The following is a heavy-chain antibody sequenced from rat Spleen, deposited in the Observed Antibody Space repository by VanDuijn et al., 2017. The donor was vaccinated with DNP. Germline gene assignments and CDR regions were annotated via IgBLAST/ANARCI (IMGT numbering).Heavy chain of an antibody. CDR1: GFTFSDYA. J-gene: IGHJ2*01. V-gene: IGHV5-20*01. CDR2: VSYDGGST. CDR3: TTDFERGY. D-gene: IGHD1-11*01. Sequence: EVQLVETGGGPVQPGRSLRLSCVASGFTFSDYAMAWVRQSPKKGLEWVASVSYDGGSTYYRDSVKGRFTISRDNAKSSLYLQMDSLRSEDTATFYCTTDFERGYWGQGVMVTVSS.